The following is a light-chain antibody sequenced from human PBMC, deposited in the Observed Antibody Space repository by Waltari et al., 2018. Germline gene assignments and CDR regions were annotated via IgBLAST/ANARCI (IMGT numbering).Light chain of an antibody. CDR1: QSISDW. Sequence: DIQMTQFPATLSASVGDRVTITCRASQSISDWLAWFQQKPGKAPKLLIYKASTFHTGVPSRFSGSGSGSEFTLTINSLQADDFATYFCQQYDAYPYTFGQGTKLEI. V-gene: IGKV1-5*03. J-gene: IGKJ2*01. CDR2: KAS. CDR3: QQYDAYPYT.